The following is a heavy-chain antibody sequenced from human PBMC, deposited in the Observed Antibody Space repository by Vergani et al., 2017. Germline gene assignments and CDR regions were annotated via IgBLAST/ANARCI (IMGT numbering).Heavy chain of an antibody. J-gene: IGHJ6*03. D-gene: IGHD3-3*01. V-gene: IGHV4-39*01. CDR1: GGSVDSRKHY. CDR2: VAYSGAT. Sequence: QVLLQESGPGLVKPSETLSLTCTVSGGSVDSRKHYWGWIRQPPGKGLEWSGTVAYSGATYYTPSLKNRVKVSLKTSENQFSLQMSSVTVADTVVYYCAKQIYVFWNGYSYYYHYYMDVWGKGTTVTVSS. CDR3: AKQIYVFWNGYSYYYHYYMDV.